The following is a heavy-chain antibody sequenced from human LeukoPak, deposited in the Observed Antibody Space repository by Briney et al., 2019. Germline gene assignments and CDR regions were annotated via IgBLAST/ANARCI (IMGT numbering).Heavy chain of an antibody. Sequence: SETLSLTCAVYGGSFSGYYWSWIRQPPGKGLEWIGEINHSGSTNYNPSLKSRVTISVDTSKNQFSLKLSSVTAADTAVYYCASSAGTRNRYYYYYYMDVWGKGTTVTVSS. D-gene: IGHD6-13*01. J-gene: IGHJ6*03. CDR1: GGSFSGYY. V-gene: IGHV4-34*01. CDR2: INHSGST. CDR3: ASSAGTRNRYYYYYYMDV.